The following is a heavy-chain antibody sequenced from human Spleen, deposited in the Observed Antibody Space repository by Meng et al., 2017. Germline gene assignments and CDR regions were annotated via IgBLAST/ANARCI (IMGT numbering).Heavy chain of an antibody. CDR3: ARTRVLYYFDQ. J-gene: IGHJ4*02. D-gene: IGHD2/OR15-2a*01. CDR1: GGCFSGYY. CDR2: INHRGDT. Sequence: QVQLQQWGAGLLKPSEALSLTCAVYGGCFSGYYWSWIRQPPGKGLEWIGEINHRGDTKHNPSLRSRVTISVDTSKNQFSLKLNSVTAADTAVYYCARTRVLYYFDQWGQGTLVTVSS. V-gene: IGHV4-34*02.